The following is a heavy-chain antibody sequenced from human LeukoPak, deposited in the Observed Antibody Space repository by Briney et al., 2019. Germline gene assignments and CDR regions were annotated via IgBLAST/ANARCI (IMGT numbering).Heavy chain of an antibody. J-gene: IGHJ3*02. CDR1: GGSISSYY. CDR3: ARQEHDFWSGSHDAFDI. V-gene: IGHV4-59*08. CDR2: IYYTGST. Sequence: SETLSLTCTVSGGSISSYYWSWLRQPPGKGLEWIGYIYYTGSTDYNPSLKSRVTISVDTSKNQFSLKLSSVTAADTAVYYCARQEHDFWSGSHDAFDIWGQGTMVTVSS. D-gene: IGHD3-3*01.